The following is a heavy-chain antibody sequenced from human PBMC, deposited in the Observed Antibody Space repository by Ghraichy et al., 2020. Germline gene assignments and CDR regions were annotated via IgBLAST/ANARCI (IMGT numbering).Heavy chain of an antibody. CDR3: ATHNNWAFNY. J-gene: IGHJ4*02. CDR2: MNQDGSEK. V-gene: IGHV3-7*01. D-gene: IGHD1-1*01. Sequence: ETLSFTCAASGFTFSSSWMSWVRQAPGKGLEWVANMNQDGSEKSYLDSVKGRFTISRDNAENSLYLQMNSLRAEDTAVYYCATHNNWAFNYWGQGTLVTVSS. CDR1: GFTFSSSW.